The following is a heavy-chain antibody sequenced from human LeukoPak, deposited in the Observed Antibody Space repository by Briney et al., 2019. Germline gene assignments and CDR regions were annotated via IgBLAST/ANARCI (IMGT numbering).Heavy chain of an antibody. D-gene: IGHD2-2*01. CDR3: ARDGPPAGLFFDN. CDR2: INQGGTEK. CDR1: GFSFNTFW. V-gene: IGHV3-7*01. J-gene: IGHJ4*02. Sequence: PGGSLILSCAASGFSFNTFWMNWVRQAPGKGLERVATINQGGTEKYYLDSVKGRFTISRDNAKNSLYLQMYTLRAEDTAVYYCARDGPPAGLFFDNWGQGTLVTVSS.